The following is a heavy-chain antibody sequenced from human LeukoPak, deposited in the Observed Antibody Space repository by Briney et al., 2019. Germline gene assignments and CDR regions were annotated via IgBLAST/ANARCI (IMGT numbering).Heavy chain of an antibody. CDR1: GFSFSDYY. Sequence: PGGSLKLSCAAAGFSFSDYYMSSIRQAPGKWLEWVSYISSSSSYTNYADSVKGRFTISRDNAKNSLYLQMDSLRAEDTAVYYCARDLSVAGFDYWAQGTLVTVSS. CDR3: ARDLSVAGFDY. CDR2: ISSSSSYT. D-gene: IGHD6-19*01. V-gene: IGHV3-11*06. J-gene: IGHJ4*02.